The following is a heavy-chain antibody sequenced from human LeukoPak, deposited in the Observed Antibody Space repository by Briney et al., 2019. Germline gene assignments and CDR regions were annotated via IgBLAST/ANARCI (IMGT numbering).Heavy chain of an antibody. Sequence: GGSLRLSCAASGFTVRSNYMIGVRQARGKGLEWVSVIYSGGSTYYADSVNGRFTISRHNSKNTLYLQMNSLRAEDTAVYYCASTLRARAFGIWGQGTMVTVSS. V-gene: IGHV3-53*04. J-gene: IGHJ3*02. CDR2: IYSGGST. CDR3: ASTLRARAFGI. D-gene: IGHD4-17*01. CDR1: GFTVRSNY.